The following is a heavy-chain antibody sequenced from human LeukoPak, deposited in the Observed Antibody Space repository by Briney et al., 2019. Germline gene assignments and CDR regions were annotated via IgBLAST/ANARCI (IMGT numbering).Heavy chain of an antibody. CDR3: AKHRVVLGVIMDYYFDD. CDR1: GFTFTSYA. J-gene: IGHJ4*02. V-gene: IGHV3-23*01. D-gene: IGHD3-10*01. CDR2: ISGSGGST. Sequence: GGSLRLSCGASGFTFTSYAMSWVRQAPGTGLEWVSAISGSGGSTYYADSVKGRFTISRDNSKNTVYLQMNSLRAEDTAVYYCAKHRVVLGVIMDYYFDDWGQGTLVTVSS.